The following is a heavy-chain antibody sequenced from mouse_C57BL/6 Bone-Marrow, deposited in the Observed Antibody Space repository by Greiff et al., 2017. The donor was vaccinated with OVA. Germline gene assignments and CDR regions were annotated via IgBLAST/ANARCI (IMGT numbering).Heavy chain of an antibody. CDR2: ISSGGSYT. Sequence: EVKLVESGGDLVKPGGSLKLSCAASGFTFSSYGMSWVRQTPDKRLEWVATISSGGSYTYYPDSVKGRFTISRDNAKNTLYLQMSSLKSEDTAMYYCARRQLGGFAYWGQGTLVTVSA. J-gene: IGHJ3*01. CDR1: GFTFSSYG. D-gene: IGHD4-1*02. V-gene: IGHV5-6*02. CDR3: ARRQLGGFAY.